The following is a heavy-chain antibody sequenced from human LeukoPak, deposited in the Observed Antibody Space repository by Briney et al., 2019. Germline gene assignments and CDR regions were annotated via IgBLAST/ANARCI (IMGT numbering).Heavy chain of an antibody. D-gene: IGHD3-9*01. CDR3: AKVSESNYDILTGYYTPYYFDY. CDR1: GFIFNTYV. CDR2: ISYDGSNK. J-gene: IGHJ4*02. V-gene: IGHV3-30*12. Sequence: GGSLRLSCAASGFIFNTYVMHWVRQAPGKGLEWVALISYDGSNKYYADSVKARFIISRDNSKNTVYLQMNSLRADDTAVYYCAKVSESNYDILTGYYTPYYFDYWGQGTLVTVSS.